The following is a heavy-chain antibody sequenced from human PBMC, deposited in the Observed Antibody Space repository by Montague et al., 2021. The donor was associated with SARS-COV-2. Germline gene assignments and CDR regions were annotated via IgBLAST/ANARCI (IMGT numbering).Heavy chain of an antibody. J-gene: IGHJ6*02. CDR2: VSHSGST. D-gene: IGHD2-2*01. CDR1: GGSLSGYY. Sequence: SETLSLTCAVYGGSLSGYYWSWIRQPPGGGREGIAEVSHSGSTSYNHSPNNRVTITVVTSNNKYSLKLSSATAADTAVDYCVRVPYRLLCVPRYYGMDVWGQGTTVTVSS. V-gene: IGHV4-34*01. CDR3: VRVPYRLLCVPRYYGMDV.